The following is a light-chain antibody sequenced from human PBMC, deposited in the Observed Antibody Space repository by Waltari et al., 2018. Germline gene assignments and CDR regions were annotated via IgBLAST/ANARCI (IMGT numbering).Light chain of an antibody. CDR3: AAWDDRLRGVV. CDR1: RSDVGGYKY. J-gene: IGLJ2*01. V-gene: IGLV2-14*01. CDR2: EVS. Sequence: QSALTQPASVSGSPGQSITISCTGTRSDVGGYKYVSWYQHHPGKAPKLLIYEVSDRPSGVSTRFSGARSGNTASLTISGLRSEDEADYYCAAWDDRLRGVVFGGGTKLTV.